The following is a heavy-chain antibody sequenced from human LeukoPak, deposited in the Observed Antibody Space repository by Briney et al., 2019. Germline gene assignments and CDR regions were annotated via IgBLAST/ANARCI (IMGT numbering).Heavy chain of an antibody. D-gene: IGHD3-10*01. CDR3: ARGDAGAGH. V-gene: IGHV3-33*01. CDR1: GFDFRGFA. CDR2: IWSDGKSQ. J-gene: IGHJ4*02. Sequence: GGSLRLSCSASGFDFRGFAMYWVRQAPGKGQEWVALIWSDGKSQHYGDSVRGRFTLSRDNSNKILYLEMDNLRVEDTGLYYCARGDAGAGHWGQGTLVTVSS.